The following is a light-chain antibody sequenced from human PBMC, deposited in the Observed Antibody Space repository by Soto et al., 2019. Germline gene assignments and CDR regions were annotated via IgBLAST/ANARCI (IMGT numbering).Light chain of an antibody. V-gene: IGKV3-20*01. CDR3: QHYGSSSVA. CDR2: GAS. J-gene: IGKJ1*01. CDR1: QSVSSNH. Sequence: IMLTESRGSLSFSPWEMAALSCRASQSVSSNHLACYQQKPGQAPRLLIYGASSRAAGIPDRFSGSGSGTDFTLTISSLEPEDLAMYYCQHYGSSSVAFGQGTKVDIK.